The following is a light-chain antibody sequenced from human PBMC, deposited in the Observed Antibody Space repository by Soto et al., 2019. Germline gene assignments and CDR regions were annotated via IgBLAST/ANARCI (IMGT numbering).Light chain of an antibody. CDR1: RDISSS. CDR3: QKYNSATNT. V-gene: IGKV1-27*01. Sequence: DVQMTQSPSSLSASVGDRVTITCRASRDISSSLAWYQQKPGKVPKLLIYAAFILHAGVQSRFSGSGSGTFFTLTINSLQPEDVATYYCQKYNSATNTFGRGTRLEIK. CDR2: AAF. J-gene: IGKJ2*01.